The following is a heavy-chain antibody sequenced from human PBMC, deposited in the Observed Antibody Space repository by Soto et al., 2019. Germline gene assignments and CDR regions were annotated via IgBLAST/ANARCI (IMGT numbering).Heavy chain of an antibody. CDR3: AKDDVPGDGWWLLDH. CDR2: IYGSGRGI. D-gene: IGHD2-21*02. Sequence: EVQLLESGGGLAHPGGSLRISCTASGFTFSNYAMAWVRQAPGRGLECVAGIYGSGRGIEYADSVKGRFTISRANSKNTVYLEMNSLRGDDTAVYYCAKDDVPGDGWWLLDHWGQGTVVTVAS. CDR1: GFTFSNYA. J-gene: IGHJ4*02. V-gene: IGHV3-23*05.